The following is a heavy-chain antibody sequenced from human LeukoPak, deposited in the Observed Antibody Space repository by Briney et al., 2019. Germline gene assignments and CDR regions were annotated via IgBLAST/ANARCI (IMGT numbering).Heavy chain of an antibody. CDR3: AREGVNYYDSSGYYAVY. V-gene: IGHV4-31*03. CDR2: IYYSGST. Sequence: SQTLSLTCTVSGGSISSGGYYWSWIRQHPGKGLEWIGYIYYSGSTYYNPSLKSRVTISVDTSKNQFSLKLSSVTAADTAVYYCAREGVNYYDSSGYYAVYRGPGTLVTVSS. D-gene: IGHD3-22*01. CDR1: GGSISSGGYY. J-gene: IGHJ4*02.